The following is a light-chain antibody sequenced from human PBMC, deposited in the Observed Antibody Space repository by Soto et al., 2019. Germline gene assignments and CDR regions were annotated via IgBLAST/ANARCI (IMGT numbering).Light chain of an antibody. CDR1: QSVSRY. CDR3: QQRFSWPPT. CDR2: DTS. V-gene: IGKV3-11*01. Sequence: EIGLTQSPATLSLSPGDRATLSCRASQSVSRYLDWYQQKPGQAPRLLIHDTSTRATGVPDTFSGSGSGTEFTLTISSLDPEDSAMYYCQQRFSWPPTFGGGTHVEIK. J-gene: IGKJ4*01.